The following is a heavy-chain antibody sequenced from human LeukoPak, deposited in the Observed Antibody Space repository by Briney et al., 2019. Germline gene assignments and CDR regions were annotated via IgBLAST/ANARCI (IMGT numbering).Heavy chain of an antibody. V-gene: IGHV3-30*02. Sequence: GGSLRLSCAASAFTFSSYGMHWVRQAPGKGLEWVAFIRYDGSNKYYADSVKGRFTISRDNSKNTLYLQMNSLRAEDTAVYYCARDKIVGATHFDYWGQGTLVTVSS. D-gene: IGHD1-26*01. J-gene: IGHJ4*02. CDR2: IRYDGSNK. CDR1: AFTFSSYG. CDR3: ARDKIVGATHFDY.